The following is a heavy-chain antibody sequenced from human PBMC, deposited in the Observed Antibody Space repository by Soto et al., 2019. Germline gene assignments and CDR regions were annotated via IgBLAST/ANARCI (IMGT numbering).Heavy chain of an antibody. D-gene: IGHD3-3*01. CDR2: ISGSGGST. CDR1: GFTFSSYA. J-gene: IGHJ3*02. Sequence: GGSLRLSCAASGFTFSSYAMSWVRQAPGKGLEWVSAISGSGGSTYYADSVKGRFTISRDNSKNTLYLQMNSLRAEDTAVYYCAKDPPHYDFWSGYQNAFDIWGQGXMVTVSS. V-gene: IGHV3-23*01. CDR3: AKDPPHYDFWSGYQNAFDI.